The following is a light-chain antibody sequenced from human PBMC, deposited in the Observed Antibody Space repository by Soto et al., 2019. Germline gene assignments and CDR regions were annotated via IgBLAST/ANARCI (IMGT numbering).Light chain of an antibody. CDR1: HFVSNRY. CDR3: EQYDKSIT. CDR2: GAS. J-gene: IGKJ4*01. Sequence: EIVLTQSPCTLSLAPCERASLLCMASHFVSNRYLAWYQQKPGQAPRFLIYGASSRATGIPDRFSGSGSGTDFTLTINRLEPEDFAVYYCEQYDKSITFGGGTKVDIK. V-gene: IGKV3-20*01.